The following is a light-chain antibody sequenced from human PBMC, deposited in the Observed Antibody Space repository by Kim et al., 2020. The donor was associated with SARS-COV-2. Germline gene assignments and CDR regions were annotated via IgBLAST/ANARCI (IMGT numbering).Light chain of an antibody. Sequence: SYELTQPPSVSVSPGQTASITCSGEKLGDMYTCWYQQKAGQSPVLVIYQDTKRPPGIPGRFSGSSSGNTATLTISGTQTLDEADYYCQAWDSSTGVVFGVGTQLTVL. V-gene: IGLV3-1*01. CDR3: QAWDSSTGVV. CDR2: QDT. CDR1: KLGDMY. J-gene: IGLJ2*01.